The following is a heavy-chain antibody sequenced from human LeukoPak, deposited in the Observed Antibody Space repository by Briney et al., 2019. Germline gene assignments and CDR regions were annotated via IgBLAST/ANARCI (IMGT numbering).Heavy chain of an antibody. CDR2: ISSSSSYI. V-gene: IGHV3-21*01. D-gene: IGHD5-12*01. Sequence: PGGSLRLSCAASGFTLSSYALNWVRQAPGEGLEGVSFISSSSSYIYYADSVRGRFTIFRDNAKNSLYLQMNSLRAEDTAMYYCARCERGYSGYDLVYWGQGTLVTVSS. CDR3: ARCERGYSGYDLVY. J-gene: IGHJ4*02. CDR1: GFTLSSYA.